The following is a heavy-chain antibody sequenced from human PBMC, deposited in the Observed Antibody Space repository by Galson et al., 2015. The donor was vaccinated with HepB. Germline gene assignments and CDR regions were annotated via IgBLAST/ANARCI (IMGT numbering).Heavy chain of an antibody. CDR2: IDAGNGNT. Sequence: SVKVSCKASGYTFTIYAMHWVRQAPGQRLEWMGLIDAGNGNTEYSQMFQDRVTITRDTSASIVYMDLSSLRSEDTAVYYCARPLGGGATLGFAYWGQGTLVTVSS. D-gene: IGHD1-26*01. V-gene: IGHV1-3*01. J-gene: IGHJ4*02. CDR1: GYTFTIYA. CDR3: ARPLGGGATLGFAY.